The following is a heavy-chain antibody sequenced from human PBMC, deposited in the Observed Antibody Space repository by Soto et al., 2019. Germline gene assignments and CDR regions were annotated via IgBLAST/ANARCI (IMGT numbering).Heavy chain of an antibody. J-gene: IGHJ6*02. CDR1: GGTFSSYA. CDR3: ARDRGTIFGVVIAPYYYGMDV. V-gene: IGHV1-69*06. CDR2: IIPTFGTA. D-gene: IGHD3-3*01. Sequence: SLKVSCKASGGTFSSYAISWVRQAPGQGLEWMGGIIPTFGTANYAQKFQGRVTITADKSTSTAYMELSSLRSEDTAVYYCARDRGTIFGVVIAPYYYGMDVWGQGTTVTVSS.